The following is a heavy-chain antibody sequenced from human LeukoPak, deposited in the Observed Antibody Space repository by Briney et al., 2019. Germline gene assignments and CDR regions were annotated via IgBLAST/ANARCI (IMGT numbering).Heavy chain of an antibody. V-gene: IGHV3-30*02. D-gene: IGHD3-3*01. Sequence: GGSLRLSCAASGFTFSTYGMHWVRQAPGKGLEWVAFIHYDGSNKYYADSVKGRFTISRDNSKNTLYLQMNSLRAEDTAVYYCAKDRISIFGVVLHAFDIWGQGTMVTVSS. CDR1: GFTFSTYG. CDR2: IHYDGSNK. J-gene: IGHJ3*02. CDR3: AKDRISIFGVVLHAFDI.